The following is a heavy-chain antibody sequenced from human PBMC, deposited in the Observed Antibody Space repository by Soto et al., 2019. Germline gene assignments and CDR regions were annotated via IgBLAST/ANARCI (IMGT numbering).Heavy chain of an antibody. D-gene: IGHD3-10*01. V-gene: IGHV3-23*01. Sequence: PGGSLRLSCAASGITFSSYAMNWVRQAPGKGLEWVSGISGSGGSTYYTDSVKGRFTISRDNSKNTLYLQMNSLRAEETAVYSCAKDRGGVVGLNWGQGTWGTVSS. J-gene: IGHJ4*02. CDR3: AKDRGGVVGLN. CDR1: GITFSSYA. CDR2: ISGSGGST.